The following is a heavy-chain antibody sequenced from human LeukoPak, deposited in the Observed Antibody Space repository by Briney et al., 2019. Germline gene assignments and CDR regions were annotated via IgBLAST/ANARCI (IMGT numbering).Heavy chain of an antibody. Sequence: PGGFLRLSCAASGFTFSSYSMNWVRQAPGKGLEWVSSISSSSSYIYYADSVKGRFTISRDNAKNSLYLQMNSLRAEDTAVYYCASLMSGYGPRRLDYWGQGTLVTVSS. D-gene: IGHD3-3*01. CDR3: ASLMSGYGPRRLDY. V-gene: IGHV3-21*01. CDR1: GFTFSSYS. CDR2: ISSSSSYI. J-gene: IGHJ4*02.